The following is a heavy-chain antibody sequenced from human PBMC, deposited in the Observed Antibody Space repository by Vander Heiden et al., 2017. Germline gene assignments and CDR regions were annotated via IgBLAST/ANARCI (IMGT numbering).Heavy chain of an antibody. CDR3: ARVDQSHYYDFLSGYPNWFDP. D-gene: IGHD3-3*01. V-gene: IGHV3-7*01. J-gene: IGHJ5*02. Sequence: EWVANIKQDGSEKYYVDSVKGRFTISRDNAKNSLYLQMNSLRAEDTAVYYCARVDQSHYYDFLSGYPNWFDPWGQGPLVNHSS. CDR2: IKQDGSEK.